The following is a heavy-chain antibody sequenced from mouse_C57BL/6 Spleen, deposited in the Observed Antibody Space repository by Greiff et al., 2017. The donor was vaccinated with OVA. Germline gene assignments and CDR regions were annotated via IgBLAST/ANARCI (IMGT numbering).Heavy chain of an antibody. D-gene: IGHD5-1*01. V-gene: IGHV1-50*01. Sequence: LVESGAELVKPGASVKLSCKASGYTFTSYWMQWVTQRPGQGLEWIGEIDPSDSYTNYNQKFKGKATLTVDTSSSTAYMQLSSLTSEDSAVYYCARGGSTYFDYWGQGTTLTVSS. CDR2: IDPSDSYT. J-gene: IGHJ2*01. CDR3: ARGGSTYFDY. CDR1: GYTFTSYW.